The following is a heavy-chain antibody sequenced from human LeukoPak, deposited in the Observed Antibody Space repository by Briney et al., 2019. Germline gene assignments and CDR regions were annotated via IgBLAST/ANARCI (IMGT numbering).Heavy chain of an antibody. Sequence: GGSLRLSCAASGFTFTTFGIHWVRQAPGKGLEWVAAISPHGDIEYYTDSVKGRFTISRDNSKNMIYLQMDSLRGEDSAVYYCAKINNNDDYWGQGNLVTVSS. J-gene: IGHJ4*02. V-gene: IGHV3-30*18. CDR3: AKINNNDDY. CDR1: GFTFTTFG. D-gene: IGHD1/OR15-1a*01. CDR2: ISPHGDIE.